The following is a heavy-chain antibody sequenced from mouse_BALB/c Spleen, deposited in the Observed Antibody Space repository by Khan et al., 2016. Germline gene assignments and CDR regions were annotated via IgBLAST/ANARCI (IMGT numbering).Heavy chain of an antibody. V-gene: IGHV3-2*02. J-gene: IGHJ2*01. CDR1: GYSITSDYA. D-gene: IGHD1-1*01. Sequence: EVKLLESGPGLVKPSQSLSLTCTVTGYSITSDYAWNWIRQFPGNRLEWMGFINYSGSTSYNPSLKSRISLTRDTSKKQFFLQLISETTEDTATYYCARDYYGSSYFDYWGQGTTLTGSS. CDR2: INYSGST. CDR3: ARDYYGSSYFDY.